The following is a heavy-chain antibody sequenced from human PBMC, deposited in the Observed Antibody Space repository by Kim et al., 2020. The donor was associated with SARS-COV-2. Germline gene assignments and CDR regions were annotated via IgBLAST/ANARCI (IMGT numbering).Heavy chain of an antibody. CDR1: GGSISSYY. D-gene: IGHD6-19*01. J-gene: IGHJ6*03. CDR3: ARFIRRVAVAGYYYYYYMDV. Sequence: SETLSLTCTVSGGSISSYYWSWIRQPPGKGLEWIGYIYYSGSTNYNPSLKSRVTISVDTSKNQFSLKLSSVTAADTAVYYCARFIRRVAVAGYYYYYYMDVWGKGTTVTVSS. CDR2: IYYSGST. V-gene: IGHV4-59*01.